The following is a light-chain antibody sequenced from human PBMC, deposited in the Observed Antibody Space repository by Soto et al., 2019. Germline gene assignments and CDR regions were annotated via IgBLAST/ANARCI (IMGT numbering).Light chain of an antibody. Sequence: SYELTQPPSVSVAPGKTASISCGGNNIGSKGVNWYQRKPGQAPVLVIYSDTDLPPVIPERFSGSNSANLATLPISRVEAGDEADYYCQVWDSGSAHVVFGGGTKVTVL. V-gene: IGLV3-21*04. CDR1: NIGSKG. CDR2: SDT. J-gene: IGLJ2*01. CDR3: QVWDSGSAHVV.